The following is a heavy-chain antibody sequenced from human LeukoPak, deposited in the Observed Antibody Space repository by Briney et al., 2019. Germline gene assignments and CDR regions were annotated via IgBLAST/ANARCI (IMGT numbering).Heavy chain of an antibody. Sequence: GGSLRLSCAASGFTFSSYSMNWVRQAPGKGLEWVSYISSSSSTIYYADSVKGRFTISRDNAKNSLYLQMNSLRAEDTAVYYCARDAPYAPYYYGSGSYYLSFDYWGQGTLVTVSS. CDR3: ARDAPYAPYYYGSGSYYLSFDY. D-gene: IGHD3-10*01. J-gene: IGHJ4*02. CDR1: GFTFSSYS. CDR2: ISSSSSTI. V-gene: IGHV3-48*04.